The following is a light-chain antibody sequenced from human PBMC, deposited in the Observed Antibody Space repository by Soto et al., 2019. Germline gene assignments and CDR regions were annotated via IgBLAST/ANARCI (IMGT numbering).Light chain of an antibody. CDR2: DAS. CDR1: QTVSSY. CDR3: QQRSNWPPVYT. Sequence: EIVLTQSPATLSLSPGERATLSCRASQTVSSYLAWYQQKPGQAPRLLIYDASTRAADVPARFSGSGSGTDFTLTISSLEPEDFAVYYCQQRSNWPPVYTFGQGTKLEIK. J-gene: IGKJ2*01. V-gene: IGKV3-11*01.